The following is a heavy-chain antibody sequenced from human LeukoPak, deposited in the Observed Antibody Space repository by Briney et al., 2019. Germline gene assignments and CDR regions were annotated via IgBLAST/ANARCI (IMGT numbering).Heavy chain of an antibody. V-gene: IGHV4-39*01. CDR2: INYSGRT. Sequence: SETLSLTCTVSGDSISNSDYYWGWIRQPPGKGLEWIALINYSGRTFYNPSLRSRVTISVDMSKNQFSLNLNSVTAADTAVYYCARRRKDLNWFDPWGQGTLVTVSS. CDR3: ARRRKDLNWFDP. J-gene: IGHJ5*02. CDR1: GDSISNSDYY.